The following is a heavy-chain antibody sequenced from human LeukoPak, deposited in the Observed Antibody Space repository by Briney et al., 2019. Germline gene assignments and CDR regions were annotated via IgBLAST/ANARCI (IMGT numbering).Heavy chain of an antibody. CDR2: IYPDDSDT. CDR1: GYSFTTYW. Sequence: GESLKISCETSGYSFTTYWSGWVRQRPGTGLEWVGAIYPDDSDTRYSPSFQGQVAISADRSTRTAYLKWNSLKASDTGMYYCASQRGASGTVNWFDPWGQGTLVTVSS. D-gene: IGHD3-10*01. V-gene: IGHV5-51*01. CDR3: ASQRGASGTVNWFDP. J-gene: IGHJ5*02.